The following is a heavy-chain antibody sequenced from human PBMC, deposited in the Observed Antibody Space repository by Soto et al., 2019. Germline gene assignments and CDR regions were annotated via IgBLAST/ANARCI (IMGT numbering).Heavy chain of an antibody. CDR2: IGGYNGDT. V-gene: IGHV1-18*01. J-gene: IGHJ6*02. Sequence: QGQLVQSGGEVKKSGASVKVSCKASGYTFSRYGISWVRQAPGQGLEWMGWIGGYNGDTNYAQKFQGRVTMTIDTSTTTAYMELRSLTSDDTAVYYCAKNGQPPYYYYGLDVWGQGTTVTVSS. CDR3: AKNGQPPYYYYGLDV. CDR1: GYTFSRYG. D-gene: IGHD2-8*01.